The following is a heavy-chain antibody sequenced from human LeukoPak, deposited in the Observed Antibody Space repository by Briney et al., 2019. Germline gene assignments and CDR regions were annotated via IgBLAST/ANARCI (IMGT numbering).Heavy chain of an antibody. CDR3: ARDSSGWYLEGWYFDL. D-gene: IGHD6-19*01. Sequence: PSEALSLTCTVSGGSISSYYWSWIRQPPGKGLEWIGYIYYSGSTNYNPSLKSRVTISVDTSKNQFSLKLSSVTAADTAVYYCARDSSGWYLEGWYFDLWGRGTLVTVPS. V-gene: IGHV4-59*01. CDR1: GGSISSYY. CDR2: IYYSGST. J-gene: IGHJ2*01.